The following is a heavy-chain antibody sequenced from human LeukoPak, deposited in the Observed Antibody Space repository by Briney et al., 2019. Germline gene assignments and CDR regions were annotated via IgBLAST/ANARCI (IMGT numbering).Heavy chain of an antibody. CDR3: ARRGGTYTFDY. V-gene: IGHV4-59*01. CDR1: GGSISSYY. CDR2: IYYSGTT. J-gene: IGHJ4*02. D-gene: IGHD1-26*01. Sequence: SETLSLTCTVSGGSISSYYWSWIRQPPGKGLEWIGYIYYSGTTNYSPSLKSRVTISVDTSKNQFSLKLSSVTAADTAVYYCARRGGTYTFDYWGQGTLVTVSS.